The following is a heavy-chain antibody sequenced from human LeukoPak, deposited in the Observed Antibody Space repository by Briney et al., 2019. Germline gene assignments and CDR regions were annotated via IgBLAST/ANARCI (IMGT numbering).Heavy chain of an antibody. Sequence: ASVKVSCKASGYTFTNYAINWVRQAPGQGLEWMGWISAHSGNADYAQNLKGRVTMTTDTSTSTAYMELRSLRSDDTAVYYCARLGYSSGLDPWGQGTLVTVSS. CDR2: ISAHSGNA. V-gene: IGHV1-18*01. CDR3: ARLGYSSGLDP. D-gene: IGHD6-19*01. CDR1: GYTFTNYA. J-gene: IGHJ5*02.